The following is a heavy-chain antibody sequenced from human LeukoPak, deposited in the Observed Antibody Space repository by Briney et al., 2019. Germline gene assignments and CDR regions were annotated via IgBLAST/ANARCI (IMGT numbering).Heavy chain of an antibody. CDR1: AFTFSSYW. J-gene: IGHJ4*02. V-gene: IGHV3-7*01. CDR2: IKQDGSEK. D-gene: IGHD4-17*01. Sequence: GGSLRLSCAASAFTFSSYWMSWVRQAPGKGLDWVAKIKQDGSEKYYVDSVKGRFTISRDNAKNSLYLQMNSLRAEHTAVYYCARDLISPTVTTWYYFDYWGQGTLVTVSS. CDR3: ARDLISPTVTTWYYFDY.